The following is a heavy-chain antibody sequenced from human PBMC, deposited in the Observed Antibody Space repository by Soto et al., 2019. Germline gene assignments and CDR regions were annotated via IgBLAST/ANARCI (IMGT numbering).Heavy chain of an antibody. CDR2: IIPILGIA. V-gene: IGHV1-69*02. Sequence: QVQLVQSGAEVKKPGSSVKVSCKASGGTFSSYTISWVRQAPGQGLEWMGRIIPILGIANYAQKFQGRVTITADKTPRTANRELSSMRSEDTAVYYGARAWGRGTKDTNWCDPWGQGTLVTVSS. CDR1: GGTFSSYT. J-gene: IGHJ5*02. D-gene: IGHD2-2*01. CDR3: ARAWGRGTKDTNWCDP.